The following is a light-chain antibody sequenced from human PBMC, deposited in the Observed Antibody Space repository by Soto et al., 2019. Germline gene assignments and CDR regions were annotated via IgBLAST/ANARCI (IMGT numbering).Light chain of an antibody. Sequence: DIQMPQSPSSLSPSVGDRVTINCKSSQSILYSSNNKNHLAWYQQKPGQPPKLLIYWASTRESGVPDRFSGSGSGTDFTLTISSLQAEDVAVYYCQQYYSNSITFGQGTRLEIK. CDR1: QSILYSSNNKNH. CDR3: QQYYSNSIT. J-gene: IGKJ5*01. CDR2: WAS. V-gene: IGKV4-1*01.